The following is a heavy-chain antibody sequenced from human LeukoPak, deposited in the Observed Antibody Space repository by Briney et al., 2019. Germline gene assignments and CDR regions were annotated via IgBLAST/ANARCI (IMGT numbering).Heavy chain of an antibody. V-gene: IGHV4-31*03. J-gene: IGHJ4*02. CDR3: ARSPYYYGPGSYYNFDY. Sequence: SETLSLTCTVSGGSISSGGYYWSWIRQHPGKGLEWIGYIYYSGSTYYNPSLKSRVTISVDTSKNQFSLKLSSVTAADTAVYYCARSPYYYGPGSYYNFDYWGQGTLVTVSS. D-gene: IGHD3-10*01. CDR1: GGSISSGGYY. CDR2: IYYSGST.